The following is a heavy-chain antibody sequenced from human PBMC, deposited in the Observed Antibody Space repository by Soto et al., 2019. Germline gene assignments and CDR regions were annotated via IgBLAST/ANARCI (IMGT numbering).Heavy chain of an antibody. CDR1: GYSFTSYL. CDR3: ARLHTRLTMVTLLGGGWMFDP. J-gene: IGHJ5*02. D-gene: IGHD3-10*01. V-gene: IGHV5-51*01. Sequence: GESLQISCKGSGYSFTSYLICWVRQMPVKGLEWMGIIYPGDSDTRYSPSFQGKVTISADKSISTAYLQWSSLKASDTAMYYCARLHTRLTMVTLLGGGWMFDPSGQGTLV. CDR2: IYPGDSDT.